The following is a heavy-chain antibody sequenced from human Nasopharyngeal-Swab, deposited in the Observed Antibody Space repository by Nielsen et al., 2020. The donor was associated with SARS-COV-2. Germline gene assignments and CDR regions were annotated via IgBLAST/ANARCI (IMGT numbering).Heavy chain of an antibody. CDR3: ARATMIVVVIGAFDI. V-gene: IGHV4-31*02. D-gene: IGHD3-22*01. CDR2: IYYSGST. Sequence: WIRQPPGKGLEWIGYIYYSGSTYHNPSLKSRVTISVDTSKNQFSLKLSSVTAADTAVYYCARATMIVVVIGAFDIWGQGTMVTVSS. J-gene: IGHJ3*02.